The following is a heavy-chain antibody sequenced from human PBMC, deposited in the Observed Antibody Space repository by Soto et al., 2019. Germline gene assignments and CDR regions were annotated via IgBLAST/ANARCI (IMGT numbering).Heavy chain of an antibody. V-gene: IGHV1-24*01. CDR1: GNTLTELS. D-gene: IGHD3-16*01. CDR3: ATMLGLTMLTLDAFDI. J-gene: IGHJ3*02. Sequence: QVQLVQSGAEVQKPGASVKVSCKVSGNTLTELSVHWVRQAPGKGLDWMGGFDPEDDEPIYAQKFQGRVPMAEHTSTDTADMELSSLTSEDTAIYYLATMLGLTMLTLDAFDIWGQGTLVTVSS. CDR2: FDPEDDEP.